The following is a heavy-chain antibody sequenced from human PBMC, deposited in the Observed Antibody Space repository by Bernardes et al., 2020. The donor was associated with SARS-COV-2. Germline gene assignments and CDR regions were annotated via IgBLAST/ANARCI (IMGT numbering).Heavy chain of an antibody. CDR2: ITPDNGGT. CDR3: ARTGRIVGAAHDKEDAFDM. V-gene: IGHV1-2*02. CDR1: GYTLTGYY. D-gene: IGHD1-26*01. Sequence: ASVKVSCKSSGYTLTGYYLHWVRQAPGRGPEWMGWITPDNGGTNYAQNVQARVTMTRDTSITTAYMELNRLTSDDTALYYCARTGRIVGAAHDKEDAFDMWGQGTMVTVSS. J-gene: IGHJ3*02.